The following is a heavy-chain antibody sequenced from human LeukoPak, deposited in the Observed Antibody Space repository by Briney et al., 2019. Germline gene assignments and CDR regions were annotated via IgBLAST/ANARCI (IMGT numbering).Heavy chain of an antibody. Sequence: HPGGSLRLSCAASGFTVSSNYMSWVRQAPGKGLEWVSVIYSGGSTYYADSVKGRFTISRDNAKNSLYLQMNSLRAEDTAVYYCAKQVLGGAHYYYGTDVWGQGTTVTVSS. J-gene: IGHJ6*02. CDR1: GFTVSSNY. D-gene: IGHD3-16*01. CDR3: AKQVLGGAHYYYGTDV. CDR2: IYSGGST. V-gene: IGHV3-66*04.